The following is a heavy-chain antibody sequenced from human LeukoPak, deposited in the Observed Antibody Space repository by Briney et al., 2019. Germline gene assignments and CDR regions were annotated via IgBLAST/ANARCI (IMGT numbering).Heavy chain of an antibody. D-gene: IGHD2-8*01. Sequence: KPGGSLRLSCAASGFTFSDYYMSWIRQAPGKGLEWVSYISSSGSTIYYADSVKGRFTISRDNAKNSLYLQMNSLRAEDTAVYYCAREKVNGGYYYMDVWGKGTTVTVSS. CDR3: AREKVNGGYYYMDV. CDR2: ISSSGSTI. V-gene: IGHV3-11*04. CDR1: GFTFSDYY. J-gene: IGHJ6*03.